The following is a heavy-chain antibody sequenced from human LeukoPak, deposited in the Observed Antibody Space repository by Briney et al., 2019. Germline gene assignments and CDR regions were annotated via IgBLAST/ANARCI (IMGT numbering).Heavy chain of an antibody. CDR1: GGSISSSNYF. CDR3: ATYNWDDPDAFDI. Sequence: SETLSLTCTVSGGSISSSNYFWGWIRQPPGKGLEWIGSIYHSGRTYYNPSLKSRITISLDTSKNQFSLKLSSVTAADTAVYYCATYNWDDPDAFDIWGQGTMVTVSS. J-gene: IGHJ3*02. CDR2: IYHSGRT. V-gene: IGHV4-39*07. D-gene: IGHD1-20*01.